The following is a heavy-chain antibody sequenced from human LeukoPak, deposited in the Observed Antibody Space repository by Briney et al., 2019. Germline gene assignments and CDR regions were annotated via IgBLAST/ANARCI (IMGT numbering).Heavy chain of an antibody. CDR3: AKGYDSSGYPSPDY. V-gene: IGHV3-23*01. Sequence: GTSLRLSCAASGFTFTSYAMSWVRQAPGKGLEWVSAISGSGGSSYYADSVKGRFTISRDNSKNTLYLQMNSLRAEDTAVYYCAKGYDSSGYPSPDYWGQGTLVTVSS. CDR1: GFTFTSYA. J-gene: IGHJ4*02. D-gene: IGHD3-22*01. CDR2: ISGSGGSS.